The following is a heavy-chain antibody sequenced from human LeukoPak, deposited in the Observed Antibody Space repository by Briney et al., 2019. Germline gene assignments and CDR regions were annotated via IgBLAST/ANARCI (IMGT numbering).Heavy chain of an antibody. V-gene: IGHV3-64*01. Sequence: GGSLRLSCAASGFTFSNYAFHWVRQAPGKGLEYVSAISSNGGSKYYANSVKGRFSISRDNAKNSLYLQMNSLRAEDTAVYYCTREQDREAAATVIGDSWGQGTLVTVSS. CDR1: GFTFSNYA. CDR3: TREQDREAAATVIGDS. D-gene: IGHD2-15*01. J-gene: IGHJ4*02. CDR2: ISSNGGSK.